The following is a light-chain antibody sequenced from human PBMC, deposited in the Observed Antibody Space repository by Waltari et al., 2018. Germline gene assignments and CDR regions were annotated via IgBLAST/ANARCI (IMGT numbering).Light chain of an antibody. J-gene: IGKJ4*01. Sequence: DIQMTQSPSTLSASVGDRVTITCRASQSISNWLAWYQQKPGKAPKHLLYKASTLESGVPSRFSGSGSVTEFTLTISSLQPDDFATYYCQQYNSYSLLTVGGGTKVEIK. CDR3: QQYNSYSLLT. CDR1: QSISNW. CDR2: KAS. V-gene: IGKV1-5*03.